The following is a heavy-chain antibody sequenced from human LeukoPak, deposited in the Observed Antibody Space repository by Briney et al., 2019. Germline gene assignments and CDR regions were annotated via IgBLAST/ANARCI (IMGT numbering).Heavy chain of an antibody. CDR2: ISSSGSTI. CDR3: AELGITMIRGV. D-gene: IGHD3-22*01. V-gene: IGHV3-48*03. CDR1: GFTFSSYE. J-gene: IGHJ6*04. Sequence: GGSLRLSCAASGFTFSSYEMTWVRQAPGEGLEWVSYISSSGSTIYYADSVKGRFTISRDNAKNSLYLQMNSLRAEDTAVYYCAELGITMIRGVWGKGTTVTISS.